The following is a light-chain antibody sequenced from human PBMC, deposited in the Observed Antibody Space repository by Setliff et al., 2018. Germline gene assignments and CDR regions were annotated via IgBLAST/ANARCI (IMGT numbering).Light chain of an antibody. V-gene: IGLV2-8*01. J-gene: IGLJ1*01. Sequence: QSALDQPPSASGSPGQSVTISCTGTSSDVGGYKYVSWYQQHPGKAPKLMIYEVTKRPSGVPDRFSGSKSGNTASLTVSGLQAEDEAYYYCISYAGSNNYVFGTGTKVTVL. CDR1: SSDVGGYKY. CDR3: ISYAGSNNYV. CDR2: EVT.